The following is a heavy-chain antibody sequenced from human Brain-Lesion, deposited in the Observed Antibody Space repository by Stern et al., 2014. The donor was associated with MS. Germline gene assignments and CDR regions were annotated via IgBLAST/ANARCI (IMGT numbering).Heavy chain of an antibody. CDR3: ARFPASRPHVFDS. CDR1: GGSISSSNW. Sequence: QVQLQESGPGLVKPSGTLSLTCAVSGGSISSSNWWSWVRQSPGKGLEWIGESDHSGSTIYNPSLKSRVTVSVDKSKNPSSLNLSSLTAADTAVYFCARFPASRPHVFDSWGQGTLVTVSS. D-gene: IGHD6-13*01. J-gene: IGHJ4*02. V-gene: IGHV4-4*02. CDR2: SDHSGST.